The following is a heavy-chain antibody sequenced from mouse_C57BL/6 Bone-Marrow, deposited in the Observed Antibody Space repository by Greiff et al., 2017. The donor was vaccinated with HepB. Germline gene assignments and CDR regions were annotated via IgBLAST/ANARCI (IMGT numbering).Heavy chain of an antibody. CDR1: GYSFTDYN. CDR3: AKIGGFAY. D-gene: IGHD3-1*01. V-gene: IGHV1-39*01. CDR2: INPNYGTT. J-gene: IGHJ3*01. Sequence: VHVKQSGPELVKPGASVKISCKASGYSFTDYNMNLVKQSNGKSLEWIGVINPNYGTTSYNQKFKGKATLTVDQSSSTAYMQLNSLTSEDSAVYYCAKIGGFAYWGQGTLVTVSA.